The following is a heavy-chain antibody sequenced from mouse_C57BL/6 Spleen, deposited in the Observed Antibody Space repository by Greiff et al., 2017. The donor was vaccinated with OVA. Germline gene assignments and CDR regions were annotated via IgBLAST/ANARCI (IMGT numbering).Heavy chain of an antibody. Sequence: VQGVESGPGLVAPSQSLSLTCTVSGFSLTSYGVDWVRQSPGKGLEWLGVIWGVGSTNYNSALKSRLSNSKDNSKRQVFLKMNSLRTEDTAMYYCASTSYYYGSSPFAYWGQGTLVTVSA. V-gene: IGHV2-6*01. CDR2: IWGVGST. CDR3: ASTSYYYGSSPFAY. CDR1: GFSLTSYG. J-gene: IGHJ3*01. D-gene: IGHD1-1*01.